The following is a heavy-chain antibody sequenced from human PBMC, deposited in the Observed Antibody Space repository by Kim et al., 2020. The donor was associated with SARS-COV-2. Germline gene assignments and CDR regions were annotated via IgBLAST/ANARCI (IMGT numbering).Heavy chain of an antibody. CDR3: ASVPVSNVVTQD. D-gene: IGHD2-21*02. Sequence: YDADSAKGRFTISRDNAKNSVFLQMNSLRADDTAVYFCASVPVSNVVTQDWGQGTLVTVSA. J-gene: IGHJ4*02. V-gene: IGHV3-21*06.